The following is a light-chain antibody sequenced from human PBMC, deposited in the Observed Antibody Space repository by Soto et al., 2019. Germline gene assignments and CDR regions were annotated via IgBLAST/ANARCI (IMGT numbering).Light chain of an antibody. CDR1: QSVSSY. V-gene: IGKV3-11*01. J-gene: IGKJ3*01. CDR2: DAS. CDR3: QQRSNWPLT. Sequence: EIVLTQSPATLSLSPGERATLSCRASQSVSSYLAWYQQKPGQAPRLLIYDASNRATGIPARFSGSGSGTGFTSTNSSPEPEGFGGYYCQQRSNWPLTFGPGTKVDI.